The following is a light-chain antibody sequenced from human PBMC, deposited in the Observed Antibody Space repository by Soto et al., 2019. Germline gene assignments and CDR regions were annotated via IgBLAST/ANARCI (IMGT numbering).Light chain of an antibody. Sequence: EIVLTKSPATLSLSPGERATLYGSARPSVPTYLAWYQQKPGQAPRLVIYGVSIRATGIPDRFAGSGSGPDFTLTISRLEPEDFAVYYCHQYGVSPKTFGQGTKVDI. CDR1: PSVPTY. CDR3: HQYGVSPKT. J-gene: IGKJ1*01. CDR2: GVS. V-gene: IGKV3-20*01.